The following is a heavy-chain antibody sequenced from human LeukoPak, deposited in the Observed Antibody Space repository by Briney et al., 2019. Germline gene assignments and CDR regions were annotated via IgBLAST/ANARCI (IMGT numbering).Heavy chain of an antibody. V-gene: IGHV1-18*01. J-gene: IGHJ6*02. CDR1: GYTFTSYG. CDR3: ARDLEVRFLEWLFIYYGMDV. Sequence: ASVKVSCEASGYTFTSYGISWVRQAPGQGLEWMGWISAYNGNTNYAQKLQGRVTMTTDTSTSTAYMELRSLRSDDTAVYYCARDLEVRFLEWLFIYYGMDVWGQGTTVTVSS. CDR2: ISAYNGNT. D-gene: IGHD3-3*01.